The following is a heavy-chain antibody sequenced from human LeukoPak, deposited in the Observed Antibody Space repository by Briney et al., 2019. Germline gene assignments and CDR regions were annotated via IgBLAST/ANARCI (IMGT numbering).Heavy chain of an antibody. CDR2: IIPIFGTA. J-gene: IGHJ3*02. CDR1: GGTFSSYA. D-gene: IGHD3-3*01. Sequence: GASVKVSCRASGGTFSSYAISWVRQAPGQGLEWMGGIIPIFGTANYAQKFQGRVTITADKSTSTAYMELSSLRSEDTAVYYCARAVHFGVVIVDAFDIWGQGTMVTVSS. V-gene: IGHV1-69*06. CDR3: ARAVHFGVVIVDAFDI.